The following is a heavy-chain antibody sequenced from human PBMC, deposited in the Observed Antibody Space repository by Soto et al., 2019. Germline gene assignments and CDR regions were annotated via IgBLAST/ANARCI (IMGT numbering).Heavy chain of an antibody. V-gene: IGHV3-30*18. Sequence: GGSLRLSCAASGVTFSSDGMHWVRQAPGKGLEWVAVISYDGSNKYYADSVKGRFTISRDNSKNTLYLQMNSLRAEDMAVYFCAKDYRPPYSSGWYEDYYCMDVWGQGTTVTVSS. CDR3: AKDYRPPYSSGWYEDYYCMDV. CDR1: GVTFSSDG. CDR2: ISYDGSNK. J-gene: IGHJ6*02. D-gene: IGHD6-19*01.